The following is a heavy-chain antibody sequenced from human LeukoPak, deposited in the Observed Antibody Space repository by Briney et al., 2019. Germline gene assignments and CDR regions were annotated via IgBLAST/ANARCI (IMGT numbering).Heavy chain of an antibody. CDR2: INHSGST. D-gene: IGHD3-10*01. CDR3: ARGWGLWFGESIYGMDV. CDR1: GGSFSGYY. Sequence: PSETLSLTCAVYGGSFSGYYWSWIRQPPGKGLEWIGEINHSGSTNYNPSLKSRVTISVDTSKNQFSLKLSSVTAADTAVYYCARGWGLWFGESIYGMDVWGKGTTVTVSS. V-gene: IGHV4-34*01. J-gene: IGHJ6*04.